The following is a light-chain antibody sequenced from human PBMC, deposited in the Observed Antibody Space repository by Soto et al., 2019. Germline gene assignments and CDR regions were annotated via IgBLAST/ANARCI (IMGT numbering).Light chain of an antibody. CDR3: QVWDSSSDHPV. J-gene: IGLJ2*01. Sequence: SYVVTQPPSVSVAPGKTARITCGGNKIGSKSVHWYQQKPGQAPVLVIYYDSDRPSGIPERFSGSNSGNTATLTISRVEAGDEADYYCQVWDSSSDHPVFGGGTKVTVL. CDR2: YDS. CDR1: KIGSKS. V-gene: IGLV3-21*04.